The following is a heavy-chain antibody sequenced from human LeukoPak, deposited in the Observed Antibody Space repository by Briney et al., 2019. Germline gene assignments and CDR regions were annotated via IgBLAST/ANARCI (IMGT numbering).Heavy chain of an antibody. CDR1: GYTFTSYD. D-gene: IGHD6-6*01. CDR2: MNPNSGNT. CDR3: ARGGVSWQLVEPEGFDY. Sequence: ASVKVSCKASGYTFTSYDINWVRQATGQGLEWMGWMNPNSGNTGYAQKFQGRVTITRNTSISTAYMELSSLRSEDTAVYYCARGGVSWQLVEPEGFDYWGQGTLVTVSS. V-gene: IGHV1-8*03. J-gene: IGHJ4*02.